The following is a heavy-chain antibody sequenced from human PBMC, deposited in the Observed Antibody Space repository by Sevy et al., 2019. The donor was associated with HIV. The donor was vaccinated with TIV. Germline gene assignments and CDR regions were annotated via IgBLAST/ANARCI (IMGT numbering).Heavy chain of an antibody. CDR3: AKDTGSSGYDHYGLDV. CDR2: TSYNEGGE. D-gene: IGHD6-19*01. Sequence: GGSLRLSCVASGFTFSNYGTHWVRQAPGKGLEWVAITSYNEGGENYADSVKGRFTISRENSKNTVYLQMYRLTTEDTGVYYCAKDTGSSGYDHYGLDVWGQGTTVTVSS. CDR1: GFTFSNYG. J-gene: IGHJ6*02. V-gene: IGHV3-30*18.